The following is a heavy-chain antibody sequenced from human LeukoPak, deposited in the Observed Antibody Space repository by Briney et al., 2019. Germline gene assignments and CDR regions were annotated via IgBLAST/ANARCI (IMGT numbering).Heavy chain of an antibody. D-gene: IGHD3-22*01. J-gene: IGHJ4*02. CDR3: TREDRPFCPFAY. CDR1: GGSIDITNY. Sequence: SETLSLTCGVSGGSIDITNYWSWVRQAPAKGLEWIGEISHDGTTNYNPSLRSRVAMSLDRANNQFSLSLTSVTAADTAVYYCTREDRPFCPFAYWGQGVLVTVS. CDR2: ISHDGTT. V-gene: IGHV4-4*02.